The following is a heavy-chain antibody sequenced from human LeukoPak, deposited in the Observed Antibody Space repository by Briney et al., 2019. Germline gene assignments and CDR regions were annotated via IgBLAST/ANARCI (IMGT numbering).Heavy chain of an antibody. CDR2: IYLNGNT. V-gene: IGHV3-23*01. CDR3: VKDRQPDSVWTFDS. J-gene: IGHJ4*02. CDR1: GFALSEYT. Sequence: PGGSLRLSCAASGFALSEYTTNWVRQAPEKGLEWGSAIYLNGNTFYADSVSGGFTISRDTSTSTLYLYMSSLRVEVTAKYYCVKDRQPDSVWTFDSWGQGTLVSASS. D-gene: IGHD6-19*01.